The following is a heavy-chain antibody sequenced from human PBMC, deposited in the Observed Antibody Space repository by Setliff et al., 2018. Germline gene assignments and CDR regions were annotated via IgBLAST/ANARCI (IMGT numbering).Heavy chain of an antibody. CDR1: GGSIRSGDYY. J-gene: IGHJ4*02. CDR2: IYSSGST. Sequence: KPSETLSLTCTVSGGSIRSGDYYWSWIRQPPGKGLEWIGYIYSSGSTYYNPSLKSRVSISVDTSKNQFSLKLSSVTAADTAVYYCARESRYYYDNLGTLDYWGQGTLVTVSS. D-gene: IGHD3-22*01. V-gene: IGHV4-30-4*08. CDR3: ARESRYYYDNLGTLDY.